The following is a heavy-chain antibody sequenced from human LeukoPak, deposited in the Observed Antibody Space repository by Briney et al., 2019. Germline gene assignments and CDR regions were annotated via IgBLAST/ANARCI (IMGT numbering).Heavy chain of an antibody. D-gene: IGHD5-18*01. V-gene: IGHV4-61*02. CDR2: IYTSGST. CDR1: GGSISSGSYY. Sequence: SQTLSLTCTVSGGSISSGSYYWSWIRQPAGKGLEWIGRIYTSGSTNYNPSLKSRVTISVDTSKNQFSLKLSSVTAADTAMYYCARVDTAMVTWFDPWGQGTLVTVSS. CDR3: ARVDTAMVTWFDP. J-gene: IGHJ5*02.